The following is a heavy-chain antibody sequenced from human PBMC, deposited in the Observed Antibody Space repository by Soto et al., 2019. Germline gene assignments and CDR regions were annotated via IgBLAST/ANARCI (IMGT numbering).Heavy chain of an antibody. V-gene: IGHV1-69*02. D-gene: IGHD6-6*01. CDR3: ARGGSIAARPNYYYYRDV. CDR2: IISILGIA. CDR1: GGTFSSYT. J-gene: IGHJ6*03. Sequence: QVQLAQSGAEVKKPGSSVKVSCKASGGTFSSYTISWVRQAPGQGLEWMGRIISILGIANYAQKFQGRVTITADKSTSTAYMELSSLRSEDTAVYYCARGGSIAARPNYYYYRDVWGKGTTVTVSS.